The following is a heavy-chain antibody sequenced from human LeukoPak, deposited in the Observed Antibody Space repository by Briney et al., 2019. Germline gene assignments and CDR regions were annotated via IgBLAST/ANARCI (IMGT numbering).Heavy chain of an antibody. J-gene: IGHJ3*02. Sequence: ASVKVSCKASGYTFTSYDINWVRQATGQGLEWMGWMNTNSGNTGYAQKFQGRVTMTRNTSISTAYMELSSLRSEDTAVYYCASWVGATRGAAFDIWGQGKMVTVSS. CDR3: ASWVGATRGAAFDI. V-gene: IGHV1-8*01. CDR2: MNTNSGNT. D-gene: IGHD1-26*01. CDR1: GYTFTSYD.